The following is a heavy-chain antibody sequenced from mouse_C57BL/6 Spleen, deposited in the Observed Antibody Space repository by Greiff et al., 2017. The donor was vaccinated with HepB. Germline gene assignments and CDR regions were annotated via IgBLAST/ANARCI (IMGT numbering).Heavy chain of an antibody. V-gene: IGHV5-4*03. CDR3: ARYDYGSGFAY. J-gene: IGHJ3*01. CDR2: ISDGGSYT. D-gene: IGHD1-1*01. CDR1: GFTFSSYA. Sequence: EVKLMESGGGLVKPGGSLKLSCAASGFTFSSYAMSWVRQTPEKRLEWVATISDGGSYTYYPDNVKGRFTISRDNAKNNLYLQMGHLKSEDTAMYYCARYDYGSGFAYWGQGTLVTVSA.